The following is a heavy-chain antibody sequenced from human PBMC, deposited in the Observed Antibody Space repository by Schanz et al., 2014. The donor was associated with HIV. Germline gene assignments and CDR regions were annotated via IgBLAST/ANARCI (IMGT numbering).Heavy chain of an antibody. J-gene: IGHJ4*02. CDR3: ARTQDNYYGSGTSIYFDH. Sequence: EVQLLDSGGGLVQPGGSLRLSCVASGFTFNNYAMTWVRQAPGKGLEWVSYISSGGDTIYYADSVKGRFTISRDNAKNSLYLQMNSLRAEDTAVYYCARTQDNYYGSGTSIYFDHWGQGTLVTVSS. CDR1: GFTFNNYA. V-gene: IGHV3-48*04. D-gene: IGHD3-10*01. CDR2: ISSGGDTI.